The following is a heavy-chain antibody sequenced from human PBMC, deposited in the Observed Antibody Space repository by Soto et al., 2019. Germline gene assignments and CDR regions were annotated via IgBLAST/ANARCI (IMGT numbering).Heavy chain of an antibody. CDR3: AKDWKYSSSPGGGYFYYMDV. CDR2: ISGSGGST. CDR1: GFTFSSYA. Sequence: GGSLRLSCAASGFTFSSYAMSWVRQAPGKGLEWVSAISGSGGSTYYADSVKGRFTISRDNSKNTLYLQMNSLRAEDTAVYYGAKDWKYSSSPGGGYFYYMDVWGKGTTVTVSS. D-gene: IGHD6-6*01. V-gene: IGHV3-23*01. J-gene: IGHJ6*03.